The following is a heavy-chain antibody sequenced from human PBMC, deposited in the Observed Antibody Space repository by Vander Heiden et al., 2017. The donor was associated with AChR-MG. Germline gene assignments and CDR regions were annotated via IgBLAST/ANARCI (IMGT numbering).Heavy chain of an antibody. D-gene: IGHD2-2*01. J-gene: IGHJ5*02. CDR1: GFPFSSFA. CDR3: ARDGPSCSSTSCYGENWFDP. Sequence: EVQLVESGGGLVKPGGSLRLSCAASGFPFSSFAMNWVRQAPGKGLEWVSSISSGSSYIYYADSVKGRFTISRDNAKNSLYLQMNSLRAEDTAVYYCARDGPSCSSTSCYGENWFDPWGQGTLVTVSS. CDR2: ISSGSSYI. V-gene: IGHV3-21*01.